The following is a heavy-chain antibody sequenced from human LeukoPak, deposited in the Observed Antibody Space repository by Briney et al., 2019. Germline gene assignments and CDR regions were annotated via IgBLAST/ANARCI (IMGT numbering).Heavy chain of an antibody. CDR2: ISNSGNTI. D-gene: IGHD3-10*01. Sequence: PGGSLRLSCVASGFRFSDYYMSWIRQAPGKGLEWISYISNSGNTIYYADSVKGRFTISRDNAKNSLYLQMNSLRAEDTAVYYCARGRWFGESVYDAFDIWGQGTMVTVSS. CDR3: ARGRWFGESVYDAFDI. V-gene: IGHV3-11*01. CDR1: GFRFSDYY. J-gene: IGHJ3*02.